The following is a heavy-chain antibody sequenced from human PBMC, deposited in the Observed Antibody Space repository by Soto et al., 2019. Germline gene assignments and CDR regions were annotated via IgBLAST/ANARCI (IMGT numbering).Heavy chain of an antibody. CDR3: AKDRGRYDYGESFEH. CDR2: ISWNSGSI. J-gene: IGHJ4*02. Sequence: EVQLVESGGGLVQPGRSLRLSCAASGFTFDDYAMHWVRQAPGKGLEWVSGISWNSGSIGYADSVKGRFTISRDNAKNPLYLQINSLRPEDTALYYCAKDRGRYDYGESFEHWGQGILVTVPS. CDR1: GFTFDDYA. V-gene: IGHV3-9*01. D-gene: IGHD4-17*01.